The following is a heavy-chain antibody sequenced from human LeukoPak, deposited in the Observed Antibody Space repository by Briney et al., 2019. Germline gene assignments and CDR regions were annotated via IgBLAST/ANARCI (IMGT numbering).Heavy chain of an antibody. J-gene: IGHJ4*02. V-gene: IGHV1-2*02. D-gene: IGHD1-26*01. CDR2: INPNSGGT. CDR3: ARDRSGSYSPNFDY. CDR1: GYTFTGYY. Sequence: ASVKVSCKASGYTFTGYYMHWVRQAPGQGLEWMGWINPNSGGTNYAQKFQGRVTMTRDSSVSTAYMELSRLRSDDTAVYYCARDRSGSYSPNFDYWGQGTLVTVSS.